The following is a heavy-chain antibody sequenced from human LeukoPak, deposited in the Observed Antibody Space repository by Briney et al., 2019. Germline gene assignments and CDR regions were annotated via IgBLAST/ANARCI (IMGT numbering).Heavy chain of an antibody. V-gene: IGHV4-4*07. D-gene: IGHD1-7*01. CDR3: ARDSGTTGEVKFDP. J-gene: IGHJ5*02. Sequence: VRPSETLSLTCTVSGASISSYYWSWIRPPAGKALEWIGRIYVTGSTAYNPSLESRVTMSLDTSKNHFSLKLRSVTAADTAVYYCARDSGTTGEVKFDPWGQGTLVTVSS. CDR1: GASISSYY. CDR2: IYVTGST.